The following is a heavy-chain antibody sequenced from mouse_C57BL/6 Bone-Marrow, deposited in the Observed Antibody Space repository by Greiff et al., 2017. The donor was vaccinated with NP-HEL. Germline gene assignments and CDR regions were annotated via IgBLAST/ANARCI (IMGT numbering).Heavy chain of an antibody. D-gene: IGHD1-1*01. CDR3: ARKITTVVATNYAMDY. CDR1: GFSLTSYA. Sequence: VQGVESGPGLVAPSQSLSITCTVSGFSLTSYAISWVRQPPGKGLEWLGVIWTGGGTNYNSALKSRLSISKENSKSQVFLKMNSLQTDDTARYYCARKITTVVATNYAMDYWGQGTSVTVSS. CDR2: IWTGGGT. J-gene: IGHJ4*01. V-gene: IGHV2-9-1*01.